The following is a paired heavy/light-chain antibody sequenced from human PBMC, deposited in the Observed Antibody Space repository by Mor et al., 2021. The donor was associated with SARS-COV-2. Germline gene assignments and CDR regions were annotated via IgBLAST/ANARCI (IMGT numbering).Light chain of an antibody. CDR1: QSLLHTNAYDY. Sequence: DIVMTQSPLSLPVTPGEPASISCRSSQSLLHTNAYDYLHWYLQKPGQSPQLLIYLGSNRASGVPDRFSGSGSGTDFTLKISRVEAEDVGVYFCMQALQTPWTFGQGTKVEIK. CDR3: MQALQTPWT. J-gene: IGKJ1*01. V-gene: IGKV2-28*01. CDR2: LGS.
Heavy chain of an antibody. CDR1: GYIFTEYY. D-gene: IGHD3-22*01. CDR2: VDPEDGET. V-gene: IGHV1-69-2*01. Sequence: EVQLVQSGAEVKKPGATAKISCKVSGYIFTEYYIHWVQQAPGKGLEWMGLVDPEDGETRYGERFQGRVTITADTSTDTAYMELSSLRSYDTAVYYCATELKRVVAEGDYWGQGTLVTVSS. CDR3: ATELKRVVAEGDY. J-gene: IGHJ4*02.